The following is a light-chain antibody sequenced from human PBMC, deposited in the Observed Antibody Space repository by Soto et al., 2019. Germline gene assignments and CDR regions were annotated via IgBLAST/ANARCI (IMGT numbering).Light chain of an antibody. CDR3: QQGGS. V-gene: IGKV3-11*01. CDR2: DAS. J-gene: IGKJ4*01. CDR1: QSVSTY. Sequence: EIVLTQSPATLSLSPGEGATLSCRASQSVSTYLAWYQQKPGQAPRLLIYDASNRATGIPARFSGSGSGTDFTLTISSLEPEDFAVYYCQQGGSLGGGTKVEIK.